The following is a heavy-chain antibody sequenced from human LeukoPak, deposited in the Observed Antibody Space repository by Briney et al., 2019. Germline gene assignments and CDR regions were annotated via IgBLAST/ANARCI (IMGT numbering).Heavy chain of an antibody. CDR1: GFTFSSYW. CDR2: IKQDGSEK. J-gene: IGHJ6*03. D-gene: IGHD6-19*01. Sequence: PGGSLRLSCAASGFTFSSYWMSWVRQAPGKGLEWVANIKQDGSEKYYVDSVEGRFTISRDNAKNSLYLQMNSLRAEDTAVYYCALAGTNYYYYMDVWGKGTTVTVSS. V-gene: IGHV3-7*01. CDR3: ALAGTNYYYYMDV.